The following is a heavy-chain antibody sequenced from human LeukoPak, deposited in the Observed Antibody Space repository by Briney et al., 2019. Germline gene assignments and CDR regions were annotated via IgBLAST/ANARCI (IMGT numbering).Heavy chain of an antibody. Sequence: PGGSLRLSCAASGFTFSSYAMHWVRQAPGKGLEHVSAISSNGGSTYYANSVKGRFTISRDNSKNTLYLQMGSLRAEDMAVYYCARTYCSGGRCYSGYFDYWGQGTLVTVSS. D-gene: IGHD2-15*01. J-gene: IGHJ4*02. V-gene: IGHV3-64*01. CDR2: ISSNGGST. CDR3: ARTYCSGGRCYSGYFDY. CDR1: GFTFSSYA.